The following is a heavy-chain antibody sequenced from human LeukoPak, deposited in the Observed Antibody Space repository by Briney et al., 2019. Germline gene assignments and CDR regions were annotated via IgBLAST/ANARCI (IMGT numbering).Heavy chain of an antibody. Sequence: GGSLRLSCAASGFTFSSQAMHWVRQAPGKGLEWVAIISYDGSNKYYADSVKGRFTISRDNSKNTLYLQINSLRAEDTAVYYCARASSVTTPFEYWGQGTLVTVSS. J-gene: IGHJ4*02. CDR3: ARASSVTTPFEY. V-gene: IGHV3-30-3*01. CDR2: ISYDGSNK. D-gene: IGHD4-11*01. CDR1: GFTFSSQA.